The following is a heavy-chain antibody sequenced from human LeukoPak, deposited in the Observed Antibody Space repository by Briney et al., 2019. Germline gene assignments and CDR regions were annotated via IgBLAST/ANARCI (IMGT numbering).Heavy chain of an antibody. J-gene: IGHJ6*02. CDR2: INHSGST. Sequence: SETLSLTCAVYGGSFSGYYWSWIRQPPGKGLEWIGEINHSGSTNYNPSLKSRVTISVDTSKNQFSLKLSSVTAADTAVYYCARLTGMDVWGQGTTVTVS. CDR1: GGSFSGYY. V-gene: IGHV4-34*01. CDR3: ARLTGMDV.